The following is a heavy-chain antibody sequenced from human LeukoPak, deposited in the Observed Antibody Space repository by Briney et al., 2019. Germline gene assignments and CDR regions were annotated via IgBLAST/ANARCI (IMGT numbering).Heavy chain of an antibody. CDR2: IIPIFGTA. Sequence: ASVKVSCKASGGTFSSYAISWVRQAPGQGLEWMGGIIPIFGTANYAQKFQGRVTITSAESTSTTYMELSSLRSEDTAVSYCARGYCSGGSCPTGFDYWGQGTLVTVSS. CDR1: GGTFSSYA. CDR3: ARGYCSGGSCPTGFDY. V-gene: IGHV1-69*13. D-gene: IGHD2-15*01. J-gene: IGHJ4*02.